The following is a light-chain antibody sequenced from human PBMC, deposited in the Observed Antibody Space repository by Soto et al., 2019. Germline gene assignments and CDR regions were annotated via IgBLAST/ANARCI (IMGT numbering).Light chain of an antibody. CDR2: EFS. J-gene: IGLJ1*01. CDR3: CSYAGRTTPYA. V-gene: IGLV2-23*02. CDR1: SSDVGSYNL. Sequence: QSVLTQPASVSGSPGQSITISCTGTSSDVGSYNLVSWYQHHPGKAPKLMIYEFSERRSGVSNRFSGSKSGNTASLTISGLQAEDEADYYCCSYAGRTTPYAFGTGTKVTVL.